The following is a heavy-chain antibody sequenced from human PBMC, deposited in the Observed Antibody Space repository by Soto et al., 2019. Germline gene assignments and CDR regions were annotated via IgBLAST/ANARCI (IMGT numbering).Heavy chain of an antibody. Sequence: SETLSLTCAVYGGSFSGYYWSWIRQPPGKGLEWIGEINHSGSTNYNPSLKSRVTISVDTSKNQFSLKLSSVTAADTAVYYCARGPKMAMTTVTTNYYYYMDVWGKGTTVTVSS. CDR1: GGSFSGYY. CDR3: ARGPKMAMTTVTTNYYYYMDV. CDR2: INHSGST. J-gene: IGHJ6*03. V-gene: IGHV4-34*01. D-gene: IGHD4-17*01.